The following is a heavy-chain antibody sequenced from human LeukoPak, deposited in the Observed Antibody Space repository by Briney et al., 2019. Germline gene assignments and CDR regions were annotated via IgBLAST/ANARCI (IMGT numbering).Heavy chain of an antibody. J-gene: IGHJ6*03. CDR3: ARETGSGSYPYYYYYMDV. V-gene: IGHV3-48*03. CDR2: ISSSGSTI. CDR1: GFTFSSYE. D-gene: IGHD3-10*01. Sequence: PGGSLRLSCAASGFTFSSYEMNWVRQAPGKGLEWVSYISSSGSTIYYADSVKGRFTISRDNAKNSLYLQMNSLRAEDTAVYYCARETGSGSYPYYYYYMDVWGKGTTVTVSS.